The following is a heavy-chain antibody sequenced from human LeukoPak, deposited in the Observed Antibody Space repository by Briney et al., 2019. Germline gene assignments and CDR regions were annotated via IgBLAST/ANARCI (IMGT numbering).Heavy chain of an antibody. Sequence: PGGSLRLSCAASGFTFSGCGMHWVRQAPGKGLEWVAFIGYDGRDKYYADSVKGQFTISRDNSKNTLYLQMNSLRAEDTAVYYCAKDPYSYGSYFDYWGQGTLVTVSS. J-gene: IGHJ4*02. D-gene: IGHD5-18*01. V-gene: IGHV3-30*02. CDR1: GFTFSGCG. CDR3: AKDPYSYGSYFDY. CDR2: IGYDGRDK.